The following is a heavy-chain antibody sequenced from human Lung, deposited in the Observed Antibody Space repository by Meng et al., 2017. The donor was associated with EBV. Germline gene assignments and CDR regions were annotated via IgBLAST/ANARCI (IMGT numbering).Heavy chain of an antibody. D-gene: IGHD6-19*01. CDR3: ARDKIAVAGITGDY. J-gene: IGHJ4*02. CDR2: ISTNTGNP. CDR1: GYTFTRYP. V-gene: IGHV7-4-1*02. Sequence: QVQLVQSGAEVKKPGASVKVSCKASGYTFTRYPMNRVRQAPGQGLEWMGWISTNTGNPTYAQGFTGRFVFSLDTSVSTAYLQISSLKAEDTAVYYCARDKIAVAGITGDYWGQGTLVTVAS.